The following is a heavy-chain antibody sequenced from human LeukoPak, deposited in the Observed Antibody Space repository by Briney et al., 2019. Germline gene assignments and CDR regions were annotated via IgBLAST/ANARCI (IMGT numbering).Heavy chain of an antibody. J-gene: IGHJ4*02. Sequence: SETLSLTCTVSGGSISSYYWSWIRQPPGKGLEWIGYIYYSGSTNYNPSLKSRVTISVDTSKNQFSLKLSSVTAADTAVYYCARTYSSRAVDYWGQGTLVTVSS. V-gene: IGHV4-59*01. D-gene: IGHD6-13*01. CDR1: GGSISSYY. CDR3: ARTYSSRAVDY. CDR2: IYYSGST.